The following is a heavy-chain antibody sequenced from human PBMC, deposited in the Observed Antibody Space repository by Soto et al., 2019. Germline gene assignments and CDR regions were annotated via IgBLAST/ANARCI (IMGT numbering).Heavy chain of an antibody. V-gene: IGHV3-49*04. D-gene: IGHD6-19*01. Sequence: EVQLVESGGDLVQPGRSLRLSCAGSGFTFGDYGMSWVRQAPGKGLEWIGFIRSRTYGGTTEYAASVKGRLTIARDDSKSVAYLQMNRLKTEDTAVYYCARSPAYSNGRGRGPYYNYGMDVWGQGTTVTVSS. CDR2: IRSRTYGGTT. CDR3: ARSPAYSNGRGRGPYYNYGMDV. CDR1: GFTFGDYG. J-gene: IGHJ6*02.